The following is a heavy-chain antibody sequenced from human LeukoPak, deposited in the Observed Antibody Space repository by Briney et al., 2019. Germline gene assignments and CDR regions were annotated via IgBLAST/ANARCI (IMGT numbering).Heavy chain of an antibody. Sequence: GGSLRLSCAASGFTFNNYGMHWVRQAPGKGLEWVAVIWYDGSNKYYADFVKGRFIISRDNFKNTLYLQMNSLRAEDTAVYYCAKTMGGSGHPPHFDYWGQGTLVTVSS. CDR1: GFTFNNYG. D-gene: IGHD2-15*01. CDR2: IWYDGSNK. V-gene: IGHV3-33*06. CDR3: AKTMGGSGHPPHFDY. J-gene: IGHJ4*02.